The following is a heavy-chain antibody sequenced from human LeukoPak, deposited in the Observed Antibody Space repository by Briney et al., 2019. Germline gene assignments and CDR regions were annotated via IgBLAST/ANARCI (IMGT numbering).Heavy chain of an antibody. J-gene: IGHJ4*02. D-gene: IGHD7-27*01. CDR3: AGGANWGSPDY. V-gene: IGHV4-59*01. CDR1: GGSISSDY. CDR2: FYYRGTT. Sequence: SETLSLTCTLSGGSISSDYWSWVPQSPGKGRGGIGYFYYRGTTSNNPSLTRRGTISLDTSKTQFSLNMRSATVADTRVFYFAGGANWGSPDYWGQGTLVTVSS.